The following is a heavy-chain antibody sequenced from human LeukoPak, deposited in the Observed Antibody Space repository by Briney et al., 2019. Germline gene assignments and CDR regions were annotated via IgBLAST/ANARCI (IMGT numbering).Heavy chain of an antibody. V-gene: IGHV4-59*08. Sequence: SETLSLTCTVSGGSISSYYWSWIRQPPGKGLEWIGYIYHSGSTNYNPSLKSRVTISVDTSKNQFSLKLSSVTAADTAVYYCARGGYDSSDNWFDPWGQGTLVTVSS. J-gene: IGHJ5*02. D-gene: IGHD3-22*01. CDR3: ARGGYDSSDNWFDP. CDR2: IYHSGST. CDR1: GGSISSYY.